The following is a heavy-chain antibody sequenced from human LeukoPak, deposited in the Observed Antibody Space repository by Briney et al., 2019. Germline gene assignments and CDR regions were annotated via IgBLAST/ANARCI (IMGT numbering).Heavy chain of an antibody. CDR2: IYYSGST. V-gene: IGHV4-39*07. Sequence: SETLSLTCTVSGGSISSGSYYWGWIRQPPGKGLEWIGSIYYSGSTYYNPSLKSRVTISVDTSKNQFSLKLSSVTAADTAVYYCARAPTFYSYGQGAFDIWGQGTMVTVSS. D-gene: IGHD5-18*01. CDR3: ARAPTFYSYGQGAFDI. CDR1: GGSISSGSYY. J-gene: IGHJ3*02.